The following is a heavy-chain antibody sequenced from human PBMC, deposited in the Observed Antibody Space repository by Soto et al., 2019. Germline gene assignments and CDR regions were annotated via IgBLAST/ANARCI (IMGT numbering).Heavy chain of an antibody. D-gene: IGHD3-10*01. CDR1: GGSISSGGYY. V-gene: IGHV4-31*03. CDR3: ARDRGTMVRGVIGAFDI. J-gene: IGHJ3*02. CDR2: IYYSGST. Sequence: QVQLQESGPGLVKPSQTLSLTCTVSGGSISSGGYYWSWIRQHPGKGLEWIGYIYYSGSTYYNPSLKSRVTISVDTSKNQFSLKLSSVTAADTAVYYCARDRGTMVRGVIGAFDIWGQGTMVTVSS.